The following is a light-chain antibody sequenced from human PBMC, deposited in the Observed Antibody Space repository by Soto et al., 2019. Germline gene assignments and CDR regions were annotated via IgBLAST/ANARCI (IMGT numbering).Light chain of an antibody. J-gene: IGKJ4*01. CDR1: RGLASSY. Sequence: PGERATLSCRASRGLASSYLGWYQQKPGQXXRLXLYAASNRATGIPARFSGSGYGTDFTLTISSLEPEDFAVYYCQQRSNWPLTFGGGTRVDIK. CDR2: AAS. V-gene: IGKV3D-11*01. CDR3: QQRSNWPLT.